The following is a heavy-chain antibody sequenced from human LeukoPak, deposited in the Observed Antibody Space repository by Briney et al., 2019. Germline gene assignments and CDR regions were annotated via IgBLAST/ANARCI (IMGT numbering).Heavy chain of an antibody. J-gene: IGHJ4*02. CDR3: AKSKFPVGTSSTH. D-gene: IGHD1-26*01. V-gene: IGHV3-30-3*02. Sequence: PGKSLRLSCEASGFNFSNYAMHWVRQAPGRGLEWVAVISYSGHYQYYTDSLKGRFTISRDNSENILYLHINSLRSEDTAVYYCAKSKFPVGTSSTHWGQGTLVTVSS. CDR2: ISYSGHYQ. CDR1: GFNFSNYA.